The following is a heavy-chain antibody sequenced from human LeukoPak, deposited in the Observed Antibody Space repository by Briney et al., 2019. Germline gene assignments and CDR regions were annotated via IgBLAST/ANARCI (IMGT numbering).Heavy chain of an antibody. CDR2: ISQDGGAT. D-gene: IGHD2-2*01. CDR3: ARDTRGESDY. CDR1: GVTFSNYW. V-gene: IGHV3-7*01. Sequence: GGSLRLSCATSGVTFSNYWMSWVRQVPGKGLEWVASISQDGGATTYLDSVKGRFTISRDNAKNSLYLQMNSLRAEDTAMYYCARDTRGESDYWGHGTLVTVSS. J-gene: IGHJ4*01.